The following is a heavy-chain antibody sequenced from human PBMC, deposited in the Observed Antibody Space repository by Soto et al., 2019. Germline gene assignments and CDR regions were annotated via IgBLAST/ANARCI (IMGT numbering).Heavy chain of an antibody. V-gene: IGHV3-7*01. D-gene: IGHD3-16*02. CDR1: GFTFSSYW. J-gene: IGHJ4*02. CDR2: IKQDGSEK. CDR3: ARDSRDYIWGSYPTYFDY. Sequence: GGSLRLSCAASGFTFSSYWMSWVRQAPGKGLEWVANIKQDGSEKYYVDSVKGRFTISRDNAKNSLYLQMNSLRAEDTAVYYCARDSRDYIWGSYPTYFDYWGQGTLVTVS.